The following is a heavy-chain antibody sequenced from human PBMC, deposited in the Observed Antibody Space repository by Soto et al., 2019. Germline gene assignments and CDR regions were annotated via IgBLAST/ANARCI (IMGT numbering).Heavy chain of an antibody. J-gene: IGHJ4*02. Sequence: ASSLNGYCKTACYTFSNYGMNLVRQTPGQGLEWMGWISPFTGDTHYTQSLQGRVTMTTDTSTSTAYMELRSLRSADTAVYYCARSCSGGSCHSAYWGQGTLVTVSS. D-gene: IGHD2-15*01. CDR2: ISPFTGDT. V-gene: IGHV1-18*04. CDR1: CYTFSNYG. CDR3: ARSCSGGSCHSAY.